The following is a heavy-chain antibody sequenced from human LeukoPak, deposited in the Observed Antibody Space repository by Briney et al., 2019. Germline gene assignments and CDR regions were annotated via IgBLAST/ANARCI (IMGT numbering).Heavy chain of an antibody. CDR2: INPNSGGT. D-gene: IGHD3-3*01. Sequence: ASVKVSCKASGYTFTGYYMHWVRQAPGQGLEWMGWINPNSGGTNYAQKFQGRVTMTRDTSISTAYMELSRLRSDDTAVYYCARDRITIFGVVIRDGMDVWGQGTTVTVSS. CDR3: ARDRITIFGVVIRDGMDV. J-gene: IGHJ6*02. CDR1: GYTFTGYY. V-gene: IGHV1-2*02.